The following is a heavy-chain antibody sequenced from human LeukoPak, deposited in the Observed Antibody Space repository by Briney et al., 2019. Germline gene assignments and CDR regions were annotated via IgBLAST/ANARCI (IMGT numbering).Heavy chain of an antibody. V-gene: IGHV3-53*04. CDR1: GFXVSSNY. Sequence: GGSLRLSCAASGFXVSSNYMSWVRQAPGKGLEWGSVIYSGGSTYYADSVKGRFTISRHNSKNTLHLQMNSLRAEDTAVYYCARGGREFDYWGQGTLVTVSS. J-gene: IGHJ4*02. CDR3: ARGGREFDY. CDR2: IYSGGST.